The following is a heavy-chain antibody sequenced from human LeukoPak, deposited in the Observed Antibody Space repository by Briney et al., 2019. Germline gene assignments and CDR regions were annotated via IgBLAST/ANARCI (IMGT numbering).Heavy chain of an antibody. CDR3: ARNPGSDYAEW. Sequence: SGTLSLTCAVSGGSISSGNWWSWVRQSPGKGLEWIGEIYHSGTTNYNPSLKSRVTISVDKSKSQFSLKMSSVTAADTAIYYCARNPGSDYAEWWGQGTLVTVSS. V-gene: IGHV4-4*02. CDR1: GGSISSGNW. CDR2: IYHSGTT. J-gene: IGHJ4*02. D-gene: IGHD5-12*01.